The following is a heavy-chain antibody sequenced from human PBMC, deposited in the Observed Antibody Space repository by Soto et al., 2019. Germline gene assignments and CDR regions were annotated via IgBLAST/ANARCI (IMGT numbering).Heavy chain of an antibody. CDR2: IYTSGST. J-gene: IGHJ5*02. Sequence: SETLSLTCTVSGGSISSYYWSWIRQPAGKGLEWIGRIYTSGSTNYNPSLKSRVTMSVDTSKNQFSLKLSSVTAADTAVYYCARDVAPYAGGIVGATTDWLDPWGQGTLVTVSS. CDR3: ARDVAPYAGGIVGATTDWLDP. CDR1: GGSISSYY. D-gene: IGHD1-26*01. V-gene: IGHV4-4*07.